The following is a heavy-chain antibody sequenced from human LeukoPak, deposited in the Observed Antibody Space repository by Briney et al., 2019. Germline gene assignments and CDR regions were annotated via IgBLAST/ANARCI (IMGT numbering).Heavy chain of an antibody. D-gene: IGHD1-14*01. CDR2: FYYTGST. CDR3: ARLGPEGPFDY. CDR1: GGSISSSRYY. Sequence: SETLSLTCTVSGGSISSSRYYWGWLRQPPGKGVEWIGTFYYTGSTYYTPSLKSRVTISVDTSESQFSLKLSSVTAADTAVYYCARLGPEGPFDYWGQGTLVTVSS. V-gene: IGHV4-39*01. J-gene: IGHJ4*02.